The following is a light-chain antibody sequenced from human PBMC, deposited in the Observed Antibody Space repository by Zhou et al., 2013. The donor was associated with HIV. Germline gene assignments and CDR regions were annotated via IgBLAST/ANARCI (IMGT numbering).Light chain of an antibody. Sequence: EVVMTQSPATLSVSPGERATLSCRASQSVSSNLAWYQQKPGQAPRLLIYGASTRATGIPARFSGRGSGTEFALTISSMQSEDFAVYYCQQYTNWPVTFGQGTKLEIK. CDR3: QQYTNWPVT. CDR1: QSVSSN. CDR2: GAS. V-gene: IGKV3-15*01. J-gene: IGKJ2*01.